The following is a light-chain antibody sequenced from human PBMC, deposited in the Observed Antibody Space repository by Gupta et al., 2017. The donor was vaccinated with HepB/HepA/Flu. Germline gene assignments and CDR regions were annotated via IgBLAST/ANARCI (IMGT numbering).Light chain of an antibody. V-gene: IGLV2-11*01. CDR3: CSVAGGYTFV. CDR1: RSDIGAYKY. J-gene: IGLJ1*01. Sequence: QSALTQPRSVSGSPGPSVTISCTGTRSDIGAYKYVSWYQVHPGIAPKLLIYDVSDRPSGVPDRFSGSKSDNTASRIISGRKPDEEADYYCCSVAGGYTFVFGSGTKVTVL. CDR2: DVS.